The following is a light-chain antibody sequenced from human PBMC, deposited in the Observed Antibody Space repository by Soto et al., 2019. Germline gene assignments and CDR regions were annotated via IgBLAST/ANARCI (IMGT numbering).Light chain of an antibody. J-gene: IGKJ5*01. V-gene: IGKV3-11*01. CDR1: QSVGSH. Sequence: EIVLTQSPATLSLSPGERAALSCRASQSVGSHLAWYHQKPGQPPRLLIYDASNRATGIPARFSGSGSGTDFTLTISSLEPEDFAVYYCQHRTNWPPVTFGQGTRLEIK. CDR2: DAS. CDR3: QHRTNWPPVT.